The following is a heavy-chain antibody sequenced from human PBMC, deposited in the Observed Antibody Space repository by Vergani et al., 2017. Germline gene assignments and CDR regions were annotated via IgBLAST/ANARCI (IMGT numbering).Heavy chain of an antibody. CDR1: GYTFTSYG. J-gene: IGHJ6*02. CDR3: ARFSSSWYYYYGMDV. CDR2: ISPYNGNT. D-gene: IGHD6-13*01. Sequence: QVQLVQSGAEVKKPGASVKVSCKASGYTFTSYGISWVRQAPGQGLEWMGWISPYNGNTNYAQKLQGRVTMTTDTSTSTAYMGLRGLRSDDTAVYYCARFSSSWYYYYGMDVWGQGTTVTVS. V-gene: IGHV1-18*01.